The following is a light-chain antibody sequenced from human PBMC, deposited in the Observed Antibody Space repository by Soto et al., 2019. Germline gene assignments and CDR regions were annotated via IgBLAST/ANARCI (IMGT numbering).Light chain of an antibody. V-gene: IGLV1-51*01. CDR3: GSWDSSLSADV. CDR2: DDN. J-gene: IGLJ1*01. CDR1: SSNIGGNS. Sequence: QSVLTQPPSVSAAPGQKVNISCSGSSSNIGGNSVSWYQPLPGTAPKLLIYDDNKRPSGIPDRFSGSKSGTSATLGITGFQTGDEADYYCGSWDSSLSADVFGTGTKGTVL.